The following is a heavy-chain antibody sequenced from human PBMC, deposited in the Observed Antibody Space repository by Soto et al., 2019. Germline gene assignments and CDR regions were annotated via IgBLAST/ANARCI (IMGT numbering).Heavy chain of an antibody. J-gene: IGHJ6*02. Sequence: ASVKVSCKASGYTFTSYDINWVRQATGQGLAWMGWMNPNSGNTGYAQKFQGRVTMTRNTSISTAYMELSSLRSEDTAVYYCARGGGGYSYGYPYYYGMDVWGQGTTVTVSS. CDR1: GYTFTSYD. CDR3: ARGGGGYSYGYPYYYGMDV. CDR2: MNPNSGNT. D-gene: IGHD5-18*01. V-gene: IGHV1-8*01.